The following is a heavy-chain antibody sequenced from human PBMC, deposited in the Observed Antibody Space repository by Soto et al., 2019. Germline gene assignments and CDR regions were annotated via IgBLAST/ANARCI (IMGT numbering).Heavy chain of an antibody. Sequence: QVQLVESGGGVVQPGRSLRLSCAASGFTFSSYGMHWVRQAPGKGLEWVAVIWYDGSNKYYADSVKGRFTISRDNSKNTLYLQMNSLRAEDTAVYYCARGEAYYDFWSGYYKSRDLFDYWGQGTLVTVSS. D-gene: IGHD3-3*01. CDR3: ARGEAYYDFWSGYYKSRDLFDY. J-gene: IGHJ4*02. V-gene: IGHV3-33*01. CDR1: GFTFSSYG. CDR2: IWYDGSNK.